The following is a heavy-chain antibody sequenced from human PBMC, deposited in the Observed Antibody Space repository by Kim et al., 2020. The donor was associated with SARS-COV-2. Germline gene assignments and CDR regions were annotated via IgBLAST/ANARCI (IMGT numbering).Heavy chain of an antibody. CDR1: GGTFSTYP. CDR2: IIPMFGTT. J-gene: IGHJ4*02. CDR3: ATFYCSGENCFAWPLHY. D-gene: IGHD2-15*01. Sequence: SVKVSCKASGGTFSTYPIIWVRQAPGQGLEWMGGIIPMFGTTNYAKKFQGRHTAVADESTSTAYMELSGLRSEDTAVYYCATFYCSGENCFAWPLHYWGQGTLVTVSS. V-gene: IGHV1-69*13.